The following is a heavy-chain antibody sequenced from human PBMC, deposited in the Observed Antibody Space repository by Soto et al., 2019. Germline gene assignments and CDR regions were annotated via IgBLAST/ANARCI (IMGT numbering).Heavy chain of an antibody. J-gene: IGHJ6*02. V-gene: IGHV4-59*01. D-gene: IGHD3-10*01. CDR2: IYYTGST. CDR1: GGSIRSYY. Sequence: SETLSLTCTVSGGSIRSYYRSWIWQPPGKGLEWIGNIYYTGSTSYNPSLKSRVTISLDTSKNQFSLKVNSVTAADTAVYYCARGMVRGVEMDVWGQGTTVTVSS. CDR3: ARGMVRGVEMDV.